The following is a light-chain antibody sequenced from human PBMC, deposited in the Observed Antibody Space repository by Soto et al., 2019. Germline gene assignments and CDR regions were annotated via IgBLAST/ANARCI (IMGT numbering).Light chain of an antibody. CDR3: RQYNNWPPYT. J-gene: IGKJ2*01. CDR2: GAS. V-gene: IGKV3-15*01. CDR1: QSVSSN. Sequence: EIVMTQSPATLSVSPGERATLSCRASQSVSSNLAWYQQKPGQAPRLLIYGASTRATGIPARFSGSGSGTKFTLTISSLRSEDFAVYYCRQYNNWPPYTFGQGTMLEIK.